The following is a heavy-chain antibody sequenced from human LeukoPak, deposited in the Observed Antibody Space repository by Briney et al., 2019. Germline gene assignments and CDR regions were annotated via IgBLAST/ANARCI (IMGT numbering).Heavy chain of an antibody. CDR1: GGTFSSYT. V-gene: IGHV1-69*04. CDR3: ARDRSEYAFDS. Sequence: SVKVSCKASGGTFSSYTISWVRQAPGQRLEWMGRIIPILGIANYARKFQGRVTITADNSTSTAYMELSSLRSEDTAVYYCARDRSEYAFDSWGQGTMVTVSS. J-gene: IGHJ3*02. CDR2: IIPILGIA. D-gene: IGHD3-16*02.